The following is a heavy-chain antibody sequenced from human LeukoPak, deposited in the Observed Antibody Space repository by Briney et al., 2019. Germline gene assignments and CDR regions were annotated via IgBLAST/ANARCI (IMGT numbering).Heavy chain of an antibody. V-gene: IGHV3-23*01. D-gene: IGHD3-3*01. CDR3: AKDGPEWSYDY. CDR1: GFPFTSYD. Sequence: PGGSLRLSCAASGFPFTSYDMGWVRQAPGRGLEWVSRIGSYGTTFHADSVKGRFTFSRDNSKNTLYLHMNNLRAEDTAVYFCAKDGPEWSYDYWGQGTLVTVSS. J-gene: IGHJ4*02. CDR2: IGSYGTT.